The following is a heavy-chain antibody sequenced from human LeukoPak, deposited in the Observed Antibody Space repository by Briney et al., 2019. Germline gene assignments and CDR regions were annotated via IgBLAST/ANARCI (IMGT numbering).Heavy chain of an antibody. CDR3: ARGPTRANSSDY. CDR2: ISWNSGSI. CDR1: GFAFDDYA. D-gene: IGHD2/OR15-2a*01. V-gene: IGHV3-9*01. J-gene: IGHJ4*02. Sequence: GGSLRLSCAASGFAFDDYAMHWVRQAPGKGLEWVSGISWNSGSIGYADSVKGRFTISRDNAKNSLYLQMNSLRTEDTAMYYCARGPTRANSSDYWGQGTLVTVSS.